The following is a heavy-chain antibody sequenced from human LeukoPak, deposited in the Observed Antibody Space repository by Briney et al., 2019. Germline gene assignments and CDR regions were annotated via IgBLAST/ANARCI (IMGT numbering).Heavy chain of an antibody. V-gene: IGHV3-7*04. D-gene: IGHD3-9*01. CDR2: IKQDGSEK. CDR3: ARGYYDILTVYDGAFDI. CDR1: GFTFSSYW. J-gene: IGHJ3*02. Sequence: SGGSLRLSCAASGFTFSSYWMSWVRQAPGKGGEGVANIKQDGSEKYYVDSVKGRFTICRDNAKNSLYLQMNSLRAEDTAVYYCARGYYDILTVYDGAFDIWGQGTMVTVSS.